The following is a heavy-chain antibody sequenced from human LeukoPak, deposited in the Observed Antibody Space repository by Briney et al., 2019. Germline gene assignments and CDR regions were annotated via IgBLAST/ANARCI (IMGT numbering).Heavy chain of an antibody. CDR3: TTSTGTTGWAFDI. J-gene: IGHJ3*02. V-gene: IGHV3-15*01. CDR2: IKSKTDGGTT. CDR1: GFTFSNAW. Sequence: GGSLRLSXAASGFTFSNAWMSWVRQAPGKGLEWVGRIKSKTDGGTTDYAAPVKGRFTISRDDSKNTLYLQMNSLKTEDTAVYYCTTSTGTTGWAFDIWGQGTMVTVSS. D-gene: IGHD1-7*01.